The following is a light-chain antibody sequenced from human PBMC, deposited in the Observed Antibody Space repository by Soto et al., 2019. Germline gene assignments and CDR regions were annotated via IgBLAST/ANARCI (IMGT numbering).Light chain of an antibody. CDR2: GGS. CDR3: QQYGSSPGT. CDR1: QSVSSNF. J-gene: IGKJ2*02. Sequence: EIVLTQSPGNLSLSPGERATLSCRASQSVSSNFLAWYQQKPGQAPKLLISGGSSRATGIPDRFSGSGSGTDFTLTITKLEPEDFAVYSCQQYGSSPGTFGQGTKLEIK. V-gene: IGKV3-20*01.